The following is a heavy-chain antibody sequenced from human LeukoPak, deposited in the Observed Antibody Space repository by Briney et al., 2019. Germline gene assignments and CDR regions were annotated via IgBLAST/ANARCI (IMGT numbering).Heavy chain of an antibody. Sequence: SETLPLTCTVSGGSISDYYWSWIRQPPGKALEWIGYIYYSGSTTYNPSLKSRVTMSVDTSKNQFSLKLSSVTAADTAVYYCARGDFCSSTSCYLRPMDVWGKGTTVTVSS. D-gene: IGHD2-2*01. CDR1: GGSISDYY. V-gene: IGHV4-59*01. CDR3: ARGDFCSSTSCYLRPMDV. CDR2: IYYSGST. J-gene: IGHJ6*03.